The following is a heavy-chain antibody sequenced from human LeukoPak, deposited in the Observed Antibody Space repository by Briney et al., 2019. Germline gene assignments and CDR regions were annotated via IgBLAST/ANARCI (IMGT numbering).Heavy chain of an antibody. Sequence: SETLSLTCAVYGGSFSGYYWSWIRQPPGKGLEWIGEINHSGSTNYNPSLKSRVTISVDTSKNQFSLKLSSVTAADTAVYYCATRYYDFWSGYLVDDYWGQGTLVTVSS. CDR1: GGSFSGYY. CDR3: ATRYYDFWSGYLVDDY. D-gene: IGHD3-3*01. J-gene: IGHJ4*02. V-gene: IGHV4-34*01. CDR2: INHSGST.